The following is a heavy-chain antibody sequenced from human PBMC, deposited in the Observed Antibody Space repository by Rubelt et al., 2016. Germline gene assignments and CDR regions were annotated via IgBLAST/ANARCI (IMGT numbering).Heavy chain of an antibody. Sequence: SFSMSWVRQVPGKGLEWVSWISTSGSTIFYADSVKGRFTISRDNARDNAKSSLYLQMDSLRADDTAVYYCARGGYSSSWYWVYWGQGTLVTVSS. CDR2: ISTSGSTI. D-gene: IGHD6-13*01. CDR1: SFS. V-gene: IGHV3-48*01. J-gene: IGHJ4*02. CDR3: ARGGYSSSWYWVY.